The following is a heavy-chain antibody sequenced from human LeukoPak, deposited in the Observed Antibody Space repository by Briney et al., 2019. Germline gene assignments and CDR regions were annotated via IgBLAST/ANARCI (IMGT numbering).Heavy chain of an antibody. V-gene: IGHV3-20*04. CDR3: AELGITMIGGV. J-gene: IGHJ6*04. D-gene: IGHD3-10*02. CDR2: INWNGGST. CDR1: GFTFDDYD. Sequence: GGSLRLSCAAYGFTFDDYDMSWVRQAPGKGLEWVSGINWNGGSTGYADSVKGRFTISRDNAKNSLYLQMNSLRAEDTAVYYCAELGITMIGGVWGKGTTVTISS.